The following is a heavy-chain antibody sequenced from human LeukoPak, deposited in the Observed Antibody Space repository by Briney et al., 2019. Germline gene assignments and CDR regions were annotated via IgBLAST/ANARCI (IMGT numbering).Heavy chain of an antibody. CDR1: GGTFSGYY. Sequence: PSETLSLTCAVYGGTFSGYYWSWIRQPPGKGLEWIGEINHSGSTNYNPSLKIRVTVSVATSKNQFSLKLSSVTAADTAVYYCARAGIAVAARGDYFDYWGQGTLVTVSS. CDR3: ARAGIAVAARGDYFDY. J-gene: IGHJ4*02. V-gene: IGHV4-34*01. D-gene: IGHD6-19*01. CDR2: INHSGST.